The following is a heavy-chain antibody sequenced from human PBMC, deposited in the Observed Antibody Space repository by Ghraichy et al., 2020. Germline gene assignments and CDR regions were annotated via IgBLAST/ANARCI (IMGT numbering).Heavy chain of an antibody. Sequence: GEYLNISCAASGFTVSSNYMSWVRQAPGKGLEWVSVIYSGGSTYYADSVKGRFTISRDNSKNTLYLQMNSLRAEDTAVYYCARDANYIAAAGITGDYWGQGTLVTVSS. CDR3: ARDANYIAAAGITGDY. D-gene: IGHD6-13*01. J-gene: IGHJ4*02. CDR1: GFTVSSNY. CDR2: IYSGGST. V-gene: IGHV3-53*01.